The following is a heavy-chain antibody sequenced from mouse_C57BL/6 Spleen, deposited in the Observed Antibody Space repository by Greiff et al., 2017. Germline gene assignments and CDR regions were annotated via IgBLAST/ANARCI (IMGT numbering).Heavy chain of an antibody. CDR3: ARDRAMDY. J-gene: IGHJ4*01. CDR1: GYSFTGYY. CDR2: INPSTGGT. V-gene: IGHV1-42*01. Sequence: VQLQQSGPELVKPGASVKISCKASGYSFTGYYMNWVKQSPEKSLEWIGEINPSTGGTTYNQKFKAKATLTVDKSSSTAYMQLNSLTSEDSAVYYCARDRAMDYWGQGTSVTVSS.